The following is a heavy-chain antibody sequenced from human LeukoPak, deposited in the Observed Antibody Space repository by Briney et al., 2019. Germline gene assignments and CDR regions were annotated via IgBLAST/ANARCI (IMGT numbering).Heavy chain of an antibody. CDR3: ARKRPYSSSWQGFDY. D-gene: IGHD6-13*01. CDR2: IYHSGST. V-gene: IGHV4-31*03. CDR1: GGSISSGGYY. J-gene: IGHJ4*02. Sequence: SETLSLTCTVSGGSISSGGYYWSWIRQHPGKGLEWIGYIYHSGSTYYNPSLKSRVTISVDTSKNQFSLKLSSVTAADTAVYYCARKRPYSSSWQGFDYWGQGTLVTVSS.